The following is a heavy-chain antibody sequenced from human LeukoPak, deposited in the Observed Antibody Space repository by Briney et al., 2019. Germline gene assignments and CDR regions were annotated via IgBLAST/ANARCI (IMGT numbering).Heavy chain of an antibody. Sequence: GGSLRLSCAASGFTFSSYWMHWVRQVPGKGLVWVSRINSDGSSTSYADSVKGRFTISRDNAKNTLYLQMNSLRAEDTAVYYCARGGSGYPRLDAFDIWGQGTMVTVSS. V-gene: IGHV3-74*01. CDR3: ARGGSGYPRLDAFDI. D-gene: IGHD3-3*01. CDR1: GFTFSSYW. CDR2: INSDGSST. J-gene: IGHJ3*02.